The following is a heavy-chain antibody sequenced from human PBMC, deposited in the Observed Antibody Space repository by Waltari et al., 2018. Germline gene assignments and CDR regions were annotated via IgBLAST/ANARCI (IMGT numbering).Heavy chain of an antibody. CDR1: GYTFTGYY. V-gene: IGHV1-2*02. Sequence: QVQLVQSGAEVKKPGASVKVSCKASGYTFTGYYMHWVRQAPGQGLEWMGWINPNSGGTNYAKKFQGRVTMTRDTSISTAYMELSRLRSDDTAVYYCARDRGIAAAGPGYWGQGTLVTVSS. D-gene: IGHD6-13*01. CDR3: ARDRGIAAAGPGY. CDR2: INPNSGGT. J-gene: IGHJ4*02.